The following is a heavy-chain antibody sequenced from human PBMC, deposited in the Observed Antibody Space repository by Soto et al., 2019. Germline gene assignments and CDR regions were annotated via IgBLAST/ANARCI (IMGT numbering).Heavy chain of an antibody. CDR1: GFTFSSYS. Sequence: EVQLVESGGGLVKPGGSLSLSCAASGFTFSSYSMNWVRQAPGKGLEWVSSISSSISYIYYADSVKGRFTISRDNAKNSLYLQMNSLRAEDTAVYYCARPIAAAVTLDAFDIWGQGTMVTVSS. J-gene: IGHJ3*02. CDR3: ARPIAAAVTLDAFDI. V-gene: IGHV3-21*01. D-gene: IGHD6-13*01. CDR2: ISSSISYI.